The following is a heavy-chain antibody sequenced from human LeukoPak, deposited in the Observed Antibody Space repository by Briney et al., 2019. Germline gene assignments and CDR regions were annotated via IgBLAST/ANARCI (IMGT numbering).Heavy chain of an antibody. V-gene: IGHV3-23*01. Sequence: GGSRRLSCAASGFTLSSYGMSWVRQAPGKGLEWVSSIRGGGGGTYYADFVKGRFTISRDNSKNTLYLQMNSLRAEDTALYYCAKDYSGYECGDYCGQGTLVTVSS. J-gene: IGHJ4*02. D-gene: IGHD5-12*01. CDR2: IRGGGGGT. CDR3: AKDYSGYECGDY. CDR1: GFTLSSYG.